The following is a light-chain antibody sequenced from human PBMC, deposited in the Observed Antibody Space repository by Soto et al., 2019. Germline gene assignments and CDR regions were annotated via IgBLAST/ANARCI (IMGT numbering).Light chain of an antibody. CDR2: DVS. J-gene: IGLJ1*01. CDR1: SGDVGGYNS. Sequence: QSALNQPASVSGSAGQSIAISCTGTSGDVGGYNSVSWYQHHPGKAPKLIIYDVSNRPSGVSNRFSGSKSGTTASLTISGLQAEDEADYYCSSYASSSTLDVFGTGTKVTVL. CDR3: SSYASSSTLDV. V-gene: IGLV2-14*03.